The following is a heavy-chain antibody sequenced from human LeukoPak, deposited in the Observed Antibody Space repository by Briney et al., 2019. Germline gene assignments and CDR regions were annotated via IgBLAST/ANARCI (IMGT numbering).Heavy chain of an antibody. D-gene: IGHD6-13*01. CDR2: ISSSSSYI. CDR1: GFTFSDYY. J-gene: IGHJ4*02. Sequence: GGSLRLSCAASGFTFSDYYMSWIRQAPGKGLEWVSSISSSSSYIYYADSVKGRFTISRDNARNSLYLQMNSLRAEDTAVYYCASSIVADGTSPFDYWGQGTLVTVSS. V-gene: IGHV3-11*06. CDR3: ASSIVADGTSPFDY.